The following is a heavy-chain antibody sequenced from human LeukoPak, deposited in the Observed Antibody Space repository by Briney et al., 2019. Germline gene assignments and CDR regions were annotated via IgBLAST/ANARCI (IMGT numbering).Heavy chain of an antibody. D-gene: IGHD2-21*01. V-gene: IGHV3-53*01. CDR1: GFTVSRSY. CDR3: ARGGGDDRAEPSHAFDY. J-gene: IGHJ4*02. CDR2: FYSGGST. Sequence: GGSLTVSCTAAGFTVSRSYMSSIRQATGKGGEGVSVFYSGGSTYYADSVEGRFTIFRDNSQEPPFLKMNKLKAQDTAVHYLARGGGDDRAEPSHAFDYWGQGTLVTVSS.